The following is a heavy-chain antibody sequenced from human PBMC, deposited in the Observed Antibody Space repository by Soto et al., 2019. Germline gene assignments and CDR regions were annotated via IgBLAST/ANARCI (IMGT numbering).Heavy chain of an antibody. CDR1: GYSFTSYW. CDR2: IYPGDSDT. D-gene: IGHD3-10*01. CDR3: ARRSVVRGVTKGGAFDI. Sequence: ESLKISCKGSGYSFTSYWIGWVRQMPGKGLEWMGIIYPGDSDTRYSPSFQGQVTISADKSISTAYLQWSSLKASDTAMYYCARRSVVRGVTKGGAFDIWGQGTMVTVSS. V-gene: IGHV5-51*01. J-gene: IGHJ3*02.